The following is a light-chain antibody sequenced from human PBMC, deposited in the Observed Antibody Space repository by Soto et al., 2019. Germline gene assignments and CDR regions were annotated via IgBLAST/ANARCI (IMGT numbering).Light chain of an antibody. CDR1: NIGSKS. Sequence: SYELTQPPSVSVAPRKTARITCGGNNIGSKSVHWYQQKPGQAPVLVIYYDSDRPSGIPERFPGSNSGNTATLTISRVEAGDEADYYCQVWDSSSDHPVFGGGTKLTVL. V-gene: IGLV3-21*04. CDR2: YDS. CDR3: QVWDSSSDHPV. J-gene: IGLJ2*01.